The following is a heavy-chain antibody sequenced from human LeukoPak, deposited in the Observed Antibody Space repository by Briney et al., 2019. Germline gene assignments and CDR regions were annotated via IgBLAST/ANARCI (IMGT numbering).Heavy chain of an antibody. D-gene: IGHD6-19*01. CDR1: GYTFTSYG. Sequence: ASVKVSCKASGYTFTSYGISWVQQAPGQGLEWMGWISAYNGNTNYAQKLQCRVTITTDTSTSTAYMELRSLRSDDTAVYYCERDHSSGWYFHSYYYYMDVWGKGTTVTVSS. V-gene: IGHV1-18*01. CDR3: ERDHSSGWYFHSYYYYMDV. J-gene: IGHJ6*03. CDR2: ISAYNGNT.